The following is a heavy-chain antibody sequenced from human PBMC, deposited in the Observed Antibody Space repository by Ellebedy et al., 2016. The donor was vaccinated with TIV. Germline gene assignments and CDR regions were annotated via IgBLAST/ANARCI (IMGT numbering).Heavy chain of an antibody. J-gene: IGHJ4*02. V-gene: IGHV3-48*01. CDR2: ISSSSSTI. CDR1: GFTFSSYS. D-gene: IGHD6-13*01. Sequence: PGGSLRLSCAASGFTFSSYSMNWVRQAPGKGLEWVSYISSSSSTIYYADSVKGRFTISRDNAKNSLYLQMNSLRAEDTAVYYCERLGVIAAAGASDYWGQGTLVTVSS. CDR3: ERLGVIAAAGASDY.